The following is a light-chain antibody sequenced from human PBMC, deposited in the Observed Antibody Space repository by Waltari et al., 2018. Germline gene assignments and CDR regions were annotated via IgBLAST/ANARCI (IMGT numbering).Light chain of an antibody. CDR3: QSADSTGAGHVV. V-gene: IGLV3-25*03. CDR2: KDS. Sequence: SYELTQPPSVSVSPGQTARITCSGDALPKQYGHWYQQKPGQAPVLVICKDSERPSGLPERFSRAVSGVTVTLTISGVQAEDEADYYCQSADSTGAGHVVFGGGTKLTVL. J-gene: IGLJ2*01. CDR1: ALPKQY.